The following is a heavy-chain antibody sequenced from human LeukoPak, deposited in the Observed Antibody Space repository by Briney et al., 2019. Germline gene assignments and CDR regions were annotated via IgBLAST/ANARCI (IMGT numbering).Heavy chain of an antibody. Sequence: PGGSLRLSCAASGFTFSNAWMSWVRQAPGKGLEWVGRIKSKTDGGTTDYAAPVKGRFTISRDDSKNTLYLQMNSLKTEDTAMYYCTTAPLWFGELANFDYWGQGTLVTVSS. V-gene: IGHV3-15*01. J-gene: IGHJ4*02. D-gene: IGHD3-10*01. CDR1: GFTFSNAW. CDR2: IKSKTDGGTT. CDR3: TTAPLWFGELANFDY.